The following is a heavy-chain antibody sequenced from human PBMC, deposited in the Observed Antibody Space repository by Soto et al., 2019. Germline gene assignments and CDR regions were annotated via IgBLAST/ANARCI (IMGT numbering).Heavy chain of an antibody. CDR2: IKQDGSEK. Sequence: PGGSLRLSCAASGFTFSSYWMSWVRQAPGKGLEWVANIKQDGSEKYYVDSVKGRFTISRDNAKNSLYLQMNSLRAEDTAVYYCARVWGSEAEYFQHWGQGTLVTVSS. CDR3: ARVWGSEAEYFQH. V-gene: IGHV3-7*03. J-gene: IGHJ1*01. D-gene: IGHD7-27*01. CDR1: GFTFSSYW.